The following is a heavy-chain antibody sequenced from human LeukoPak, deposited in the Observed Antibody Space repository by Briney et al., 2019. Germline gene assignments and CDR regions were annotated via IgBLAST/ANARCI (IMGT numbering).Heavy chain of an antibody. CDR3: ARGYCSGSTCYLAFDI. Sequence: SSETLSLTCTVSGGSISISHYSCCWIRQPPGTGLEWILNVYFSGNTYYNSSLKSRVTMSLDTSKNQISLELRSVTAADTAVYYCARGYCSGSTCYLAFDIWGQGTMVTVSS. CDR2: VYFSGNT. J-gene: IGHJ3*02. V-gene: IGHV4-39*07. CDR1: GGSISISHYS. D-gene: IGHD2-15*01.